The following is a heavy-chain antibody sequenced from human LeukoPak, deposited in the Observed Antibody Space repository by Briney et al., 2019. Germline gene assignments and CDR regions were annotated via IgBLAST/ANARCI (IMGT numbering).Heavy chain of an antibody. CDR3: ARVIAALGTLDY. D-gene: IGHD6-13*01. V-gene: IGHV3-21*01. J-gene: IGHJ4*02. CDR2: ISSSSSYI. Sequence: GGSLRLSCAASGFTFSSYSMNWVRQAPGEGLEWVSSISSSSSYIYYADSVKGRFTISRDNAKNSLYLQMNSLRAEDTAVYYCARVIAALGTLDYWGQGTLVTVSS. CDR1: GFTFSSYS.